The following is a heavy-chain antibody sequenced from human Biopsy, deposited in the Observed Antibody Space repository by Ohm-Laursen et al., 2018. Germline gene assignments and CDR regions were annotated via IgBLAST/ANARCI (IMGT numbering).Heavy chain of an antibody. V-gene: IGHV4-59*01. D-gene: IGHD5-24*01. CDR2: IFYSGST. CDR1: GGSISSYY. J-gene: IGHJ5*02. CDR3: ARGGNGYNYVTPGTWFDP. Sequence: GTLSLTCNVSGGSISSYYWSWIRQPPGQGLEWIGFIFYSGSTYYNPSLKSRTTISVDSSKNQFSLRLRSVTAADTAVYYCARGGNGYNYVTPGTWFDPWGRGTPVTVSS.